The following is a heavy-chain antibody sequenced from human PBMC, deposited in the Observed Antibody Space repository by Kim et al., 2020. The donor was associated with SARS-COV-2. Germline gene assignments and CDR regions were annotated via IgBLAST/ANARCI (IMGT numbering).Heavy chain of an antibody. D-gene: IGHD3-22*01. CDR3: AKDLSPYYDSSSGYYHYGMDV. Sequence: GGYLRLSCAASGFSFGDYAMHWVRQAPGKGLEWVSGLSWNSGSIGYADSVKGRFTISRDNGKKSLYLQMNSLRAEDTALYYCAKDLSPYYDSSSGYYHYGMDVWGQGTTVTVSS. CDR2: LSWNSGSI. CDR1: GFSFGDYA. J-gene: IGHJ6*02. V-gene: IGHV3-9*01.